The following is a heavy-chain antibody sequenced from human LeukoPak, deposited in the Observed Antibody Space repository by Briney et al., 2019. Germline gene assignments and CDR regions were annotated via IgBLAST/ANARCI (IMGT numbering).Heavy chain of an antibody. Sequence: ASVKVSCKASGYTFTSYGISWVRQAPGQGLEWMGWISAYNGNTNYAQTLQGRVTMTTDASTSTAYMELRSLRSDATAVYYCARVPDCSGGSCYGRDYFDSWGQGTLATVSS. CDR3: ARVPDCSGGSCYGRDYFDS. J-gene: IGHJ4*02. D-gene: IGHD2-15*01. CDR2: ISAYNGNT. V-gene: IGHV1-18*01. CDR1: GYTFTSYG.